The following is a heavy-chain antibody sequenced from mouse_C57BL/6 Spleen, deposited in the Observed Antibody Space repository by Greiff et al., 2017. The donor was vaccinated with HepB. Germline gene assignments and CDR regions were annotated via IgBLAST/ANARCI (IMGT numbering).Heavy chain of an antibody. CDR1: GFTFSDYG. CDR3: ARGGNCEWFAY. Sequence: EVKLEESGGGLVKPGGSLKLSCAASGFTFSDYGMHWVRQAPEKGLEWVAYISSGSSTIYYADTVKGRFTISRDNAKNTLFLQMTSLRSEDTAMYYCARGGNCEWFAYWGQGTLVTVSA. CDR2: ISSGSSTI. V-gene: IGHV5-17*01. D-gene: IGHD2-1*01. J-gene: IGHJ3*01.